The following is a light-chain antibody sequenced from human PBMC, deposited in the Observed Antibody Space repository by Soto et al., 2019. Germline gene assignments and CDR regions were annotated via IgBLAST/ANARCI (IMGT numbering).Light chain of an antibody. Sequence: DIQMTQSPCSLSASVGDRVTSTCRASQNINNYLNWYQQKPGKAPKLLISAASSLLSGVPSRFSGSGSGTDFTLTISSLQPEDFATYYCQKSHSTSVTFGGGTKVDIK. CDR3: QKSHSTSVT. J-gene: IGKJ4*01. CDR1: QNINNY. V-gene: IGKV1-39*01. CDR2: AAS.